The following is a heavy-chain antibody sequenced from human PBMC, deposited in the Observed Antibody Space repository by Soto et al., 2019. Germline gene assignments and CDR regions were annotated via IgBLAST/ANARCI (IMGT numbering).Heavy chain of an antibody. Sequence: ASVKVSCKASGYTFTSYAIHWVRQAPGQRLEWMGWINAGNGNTKYSQKFQGRVTITRDTSASTAYMELSSLRSEDTAVYYCARPLGGMVGATFGDAFDIWGQGTMVPVSS. CDR2: INAGNGNT. V-gene: IGHV1-3*01. J-gene: IGHJ3*02. CDR1: GYTFTSYA. D-gene: IGHD1-26*01. CDR3: ARPLGGMVGATFGDAFDI.